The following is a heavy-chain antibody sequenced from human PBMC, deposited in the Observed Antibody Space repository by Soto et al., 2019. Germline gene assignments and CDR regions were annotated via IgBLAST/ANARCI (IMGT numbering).Heavy chain of an antibody. D-gene: IGHD3-16*01. CDR1: GYTFTSYG. CDR2: ISGYNGNT. V-gene: IGHV1-18*01. CDR3: AGDLGVYPADAFDI. J-gene: IGHJ3*02. Sequence: ASVKVSCKASGYTFTSYGISWVRQAPGQGLEWMGWISGYNGNTNYAQKLQGRVTMTTDTSTSTAYMELRSLRSDDTAVYYCAGDLGVYPADAFDIWGQGTMVTVSS.